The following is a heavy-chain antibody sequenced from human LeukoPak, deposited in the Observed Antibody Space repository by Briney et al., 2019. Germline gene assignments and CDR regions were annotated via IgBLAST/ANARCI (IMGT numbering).Heavy chain of an antibody. V-gene: IGHV4-59*10. CDR2: MSTSGST. Sequence: PSETLSLTCAVYGGSFSGYYWSWIRQPARKGLEWIGRMSTSGSTNYNPSLKSRVTLSVDMSKNQFSLKLSSVTAADTAVYYCAGGYNYSYYYYMDVWGKGTTVTVSS. CDR3: AGGYNYSYYYYMDV. CDR1: GGSFSGYY. D-gene: IGHD1-1*01. J-gene: IGHJ6*03.